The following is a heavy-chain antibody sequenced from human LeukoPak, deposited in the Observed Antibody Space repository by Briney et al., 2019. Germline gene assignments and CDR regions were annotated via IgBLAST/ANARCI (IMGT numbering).Heavy chain of an antibody. CDR1: GYSISTDYH. D-gene: IGHD3-10*01. Sequence: SETLSPTCAVSGYSISTDYHWGWIRQPPGKGLEWIGAMPHSGSTYYNPSLKSRVTISVDTSKNQVSLKLNSVTAADTAVYYCARDRSYYTFDYWGQGTLVVVSA. CDR2: MPHSGST. CDR3: ARDRSYYTFDY. J-gene: IGHJ4*02. V-gene: IGHV4-38-2*02.